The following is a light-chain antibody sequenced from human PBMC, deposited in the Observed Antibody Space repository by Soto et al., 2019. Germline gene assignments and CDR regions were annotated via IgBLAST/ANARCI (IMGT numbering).Light chain of an antibody. CDR3: SSYAGINNLGV. CDR1: SSDDGGYKY. Sequence: QSVLTQPPSPSGSPGQSVTISCTGTSSDDGGYKYVSWYQQHPGKAPKLMIFEVNKRPSGVPDRFSGSKSGNTASLTVSGLQVEDEADYYCSSYAGINNLGVFGNGTKLTVL. J-gene: IGLJ1*01. CDR2: EVN. V-gene: IGLV2-8*01.